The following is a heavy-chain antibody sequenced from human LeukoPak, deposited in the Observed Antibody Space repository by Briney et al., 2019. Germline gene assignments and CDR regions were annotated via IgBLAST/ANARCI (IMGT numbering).Heavy chain of an antibody. CDR1: GFTFSSYW. D-gene: IGHD1-26*01. V-gene: IGHV3-74*01. J-gene: IGHJ4*02. Sequence: PGGSLRLSCTASGFTFSSYWMHWVRQAPGKGLVWVSRISIDGSSTSYADSVKGRFTISRDNAKNTLYLQMNSLRAEDTAVYYCARGWASGSLGYWGQGTLVTVSS. CDR2: ISIDGSST. CDR3: ARGWASGSLGY.